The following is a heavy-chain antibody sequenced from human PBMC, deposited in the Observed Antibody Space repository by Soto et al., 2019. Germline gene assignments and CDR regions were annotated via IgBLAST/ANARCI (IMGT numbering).Heavy chain of an antibody. CDR3: ARAGHVGWVGYSYGMDV. V-gene: IGHV3-74*01. CDR2: INSGGSST. D-gene: IGHD1-26*01. CDR1: GFTFSNYW. Sequence: GGSLRLSCAASGFTFSNYWMHWVRQAPGKGLVWVSRINSGGSSTSYAGSVKGRFTISRDNAKNTLHLQMNSRRAEDTAVYYCARAGHVGWVGYSYGMDVWGQGTTVTVSS. J-gene: IGHJ6*02.